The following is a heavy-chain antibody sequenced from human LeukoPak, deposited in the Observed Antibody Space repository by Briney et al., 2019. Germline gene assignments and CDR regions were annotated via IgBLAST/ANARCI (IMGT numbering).Heavy chain of an antibody. CDR1: GFTFDDYA. CDR3: AWLRFLEWLLYPYNYYYYMDV. V-gene: IGHV3-9*01. J-gene: IGHJ6*03. CDR2: ISWNGVTI. Sequence: GGSLRLSCAVSGFTFDDYAMHWVRQAPGKGLEWVSGISWNGVTIGYADSVKGRFTISRDNAKNSLYLQMNSLRAEDTAVYYCAWLRFLEWLLYPYNYYYYMDVWGKGITVTVSS. D-gene: IGHD3-3*01.